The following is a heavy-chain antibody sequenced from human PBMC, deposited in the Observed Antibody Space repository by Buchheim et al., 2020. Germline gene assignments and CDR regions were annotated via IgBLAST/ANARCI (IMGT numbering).Heavy chain of an antibody. CDR3: VKFGIVPPIYYFDY. D-gene: IGHD2/OR15-2a*01. J-gene: IGHJ4*02. CDR2: IKEDGTEV. Sequence: VQLVESGGGVVQPGRSLRLSCAASGFTFSSYGMHWVRQAPGKGLEWVANIKEDGTEVHFVDSVKGRFFIYRDNARNSLYLELNSLRVEDSAMYYCVKFGIVPPIYYFDYWGQGT. V-gene: IGHV3-7*01. CDR1: GFTFSSYG.